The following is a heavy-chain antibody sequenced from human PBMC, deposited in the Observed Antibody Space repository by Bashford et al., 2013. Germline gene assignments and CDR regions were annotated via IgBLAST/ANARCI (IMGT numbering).Heavy chain of an antibody. CDR1: GYTFTSYD. CDR2: MNPNNGNT. V-gene: IGHV1-8*01. D-gene: IGHD1/OR15-1a*01. J-gene: IGHJ3*01. Sequence: ASVKVSCKASGYTFTSYDINWVRQAPGQGLEWMGWMNPNNGNTGYAQKFQGRVTMTRHTSISTAYMDLSSLGSDDTAVYYCAREHETSRGAFDVWGQGTSGHRLL. CDR3: AREHETSRGAFDV.